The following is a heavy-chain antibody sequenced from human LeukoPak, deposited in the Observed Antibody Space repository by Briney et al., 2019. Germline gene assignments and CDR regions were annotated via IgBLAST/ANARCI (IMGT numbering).Heavy chain of an antibody. CDR3: ATPPGYWGSAPFDF. CDR2: IKSKSEGETT. V-gene: IGHV3-15*01. CDR1: GFTFSSYG. D-gene: IGHD7-27*01. J-gene: IGHJ4*02. Sequence: PGGSLRLSCAASGFTFSSYGMHWVRQAPGKGLEWVGHIKSKSEGETTDFAAPVKGRFTISRDDSKNTVYLQMNSLKTEDTAVYYCATPPGYWGSAPFDFWGQGTVVTVSS.